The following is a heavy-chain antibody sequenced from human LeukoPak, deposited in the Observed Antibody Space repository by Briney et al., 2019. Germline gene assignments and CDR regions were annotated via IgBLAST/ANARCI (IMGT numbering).Heavy chain of an antibody. D-gene: IGHD2-2*01. Sequence: ASVKVSCKASGYTFTGYYMHWVQQAPGQGLEWMGWINPNSGGTNYAQKFQGRVTMTRDTSISTAYMELSRLRSDDTAVYYCARAARGYQLLSFDYWGQGTLVTVSS. V-gene: IGHV1-2*02. CDR1: GYTFTGYY. CDR2: INPNSGGT. J-gene: IGHJ4*02. CDR3: ARAARGYQLLSFDY.